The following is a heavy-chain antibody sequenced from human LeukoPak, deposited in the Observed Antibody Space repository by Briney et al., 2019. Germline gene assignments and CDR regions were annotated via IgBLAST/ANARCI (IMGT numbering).Heavy chain of an antibody. Sequence: GGSLRLSCAASGFTFGSYSMNWARQAPGKGLEWVSSISSSSSYIYYADSVKGRFTISRDNAKNSLYLQMNSLRAEDTAVYYCARDRIDSSSWYATGYWGQGTLVTVSS. CDR1: GFTFGSYS. CDR3: ARDRIDSSSWYATGY. CDR2: ISSSSSYI. J-gene: IGHJ4*02. D-gene: IGHD6-13*01. V-gene: IGHV3-21*01.